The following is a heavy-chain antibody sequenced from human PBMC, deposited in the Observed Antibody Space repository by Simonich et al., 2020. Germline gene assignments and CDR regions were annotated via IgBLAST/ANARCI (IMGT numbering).Heavy chain of an antibody. Sequence: EVQLVESGGGLVQPGGSLRPSCAASGFTFSSYEMNWVRQAPGKGLEWVSYISSSGSTIYYAESVKGRFTITRDNAKNSLYLQMNSLRAEATAVDYCARDFRLQLVEIGTYYYYGMDVWGQGTTVTVSS. CDR2: ISSSGSTI. J-gene: IGHJ6*02. V-gene: IGHV3-48*03. D-gene: IGHD6-6*01. CDR3: ARDFRLQLVEIGTYYYYGMDV. CDR1: GFTFSSYE.